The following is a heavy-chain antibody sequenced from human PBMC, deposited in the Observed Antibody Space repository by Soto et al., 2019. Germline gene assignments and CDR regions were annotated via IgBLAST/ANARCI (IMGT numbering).Heavy chain of an antibody. J-gene: IGHJ6*02. CDR2: INPNSGGT. D-gene: IGHD2-15*01. Sequence: GASVKVSCKASGYTFTGYYMHWVRQAPGQGLEWMGWINPNSGGTNYAQKFQGWVTMTRDTSISTAYMELSRLRSDDTAVYYCARDRRCSGGSCYSYYGMDVWGQGTTVTVSS. CDR3: ARDRRCSGGSCYSYYGMDV. CDR1: GYTFTGYY. V-gene: IGHV1-2*04.